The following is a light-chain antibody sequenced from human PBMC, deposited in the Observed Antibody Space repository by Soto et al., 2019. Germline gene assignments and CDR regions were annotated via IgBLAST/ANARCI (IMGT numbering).Light chain of an antibody. V-gene: IGKV1-39*01. Sequence: DIQMTQSPSSLSASVGDRVTVTCRASQSITTYLNWYQQKPGKAPKLLIYAASSLQSGVPSRFSGSGSGTDFTLTITSLQPEDFATYICPQSYGTPWTFGQGTKVDIK. CDR1: QSITTY. CDR2: AAS. J-gene: IGKJ1*01. CDR3: PQSYGTPWT.